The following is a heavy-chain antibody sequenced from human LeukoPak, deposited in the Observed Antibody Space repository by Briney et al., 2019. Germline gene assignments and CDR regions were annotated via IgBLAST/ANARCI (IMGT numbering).Heavy chain of an antibody. Sequence: GGSLRLSCAASGFTFSDYYTNWVRQAPGKGLEWISYIVPSGTIMKYADSVRGRFTIPRDNAKNSLYLQMNSLRAEDTAVYYCARDLAFTMTMWGQGTLVTVSS. D-gene: IGHD3-22*01. CDR2: IVPSGTIM. CDR3: ARDLAFTMTM. CDR1: GFTFSDYY. J-gene: IGHJ1*01. V-gene: IGHV3-11*01.